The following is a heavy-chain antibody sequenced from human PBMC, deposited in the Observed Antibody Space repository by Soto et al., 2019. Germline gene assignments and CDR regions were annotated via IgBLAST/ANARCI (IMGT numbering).Heavy chain of an antibody. Sequence: QVQLVQSGAEVKKPGSSVKVSCKASGGTFSSYAISWVRHAPGQGLEWMGGIIPIFGTANYAQKVQGRVTITADKSTSTAYMELSSLRSEDTAVYYCARAERYFDWSLGWFDPWGQGTLVTVSS. CDR2: IIPIFGTA. CDR3: ARAERYFDWSLGWFDP. D-gene: IGHD3-9*01. J-gene: IGHJ5*02. V-gene: IGHV1-69*06. CDR1: GGTFSSYA.